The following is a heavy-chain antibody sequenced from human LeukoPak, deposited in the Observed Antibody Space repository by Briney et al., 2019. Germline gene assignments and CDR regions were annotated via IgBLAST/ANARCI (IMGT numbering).Heavy chain of an antibody. CDR2: IYSGGAT. D-gene: IGHD6-6*01. V-gene: IGHV3-66*01. CDR1: GFTFSSYS. J-gene: IGHJ4*02. CDR3: ARDKARLYSSSSGRSDY. Sequence: PGGSLRLSCAASGFTFSSYSMNWVRQAPGKGLEWVSVIYSGGATYYADSVKGRFTISRDNAKNSLYLQMNSLRAEDTAVYYCARDKARLYSSSSGRSDYWGQGTLVTVSS.